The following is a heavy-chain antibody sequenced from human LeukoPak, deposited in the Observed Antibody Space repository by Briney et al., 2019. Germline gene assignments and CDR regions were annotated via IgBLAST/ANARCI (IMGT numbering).Heavy chain of an antibody. D-gene: IGHD3-10*01. CDR2: ISNAGSNK. V-gene: IGHV3-30-3*01. J-gene: IGHJ4*02. Sequence: GRSLRLSCAASGFTFSSYTMHWVRQAPGKGLEWVAVISNAGSNKYYADSVKGRFTISRDNSRNTLYLQLNSLRSEDTAVYYCARGRLPYYYGSGSYYNEGVPGDYWGQGTLVTVSS. CDR3: ARGRLPYYYGSGSYYNEGVPGDY. CDR1: GFTFSSYT.